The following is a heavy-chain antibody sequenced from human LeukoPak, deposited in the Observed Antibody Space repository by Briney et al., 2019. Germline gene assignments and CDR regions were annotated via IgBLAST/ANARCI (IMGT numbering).Heavy chain of an antibody. V-gene: IGHV1-69*05. Sequence: SVKVSCKASGGTFSSYAISWVRQAPGQGLEWMGGIIPIFGTANYAQKFQGRVTITTDESTSTAYMELSSLRSEDTAVYYCARNRDSNDSSGYYYGGYWGQGTLVTVSS. CDR2: IIPIFGTA. J-gene: IGHJ4*02. CDR1: GGTFSSYA. D-gene: IGHD3-22*01. CDR3: ARNRDSNDSSGYYYGGY.